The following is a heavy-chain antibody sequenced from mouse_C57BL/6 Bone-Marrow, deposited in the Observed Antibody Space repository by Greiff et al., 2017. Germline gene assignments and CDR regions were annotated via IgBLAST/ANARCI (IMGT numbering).Heavy chain of an antibody. CDR2: ISSGSSTI. J-gene: IGHJ1*03. CDR3: ARPERQRYFDV. Sequence: EVQVVESGGGLVKPGGSLKLSCAASGFTFSDYGMHWVRQAPEKGLEWVAYISSGSSTIYYADTVKGRFTIYRDNAKNTLFLQMTSLRSEDRAKYYCARPERQRYFDVWGTGTTVTVSS. CDR1: GFTFSDYG. V-gene: IGHV5-17*01.